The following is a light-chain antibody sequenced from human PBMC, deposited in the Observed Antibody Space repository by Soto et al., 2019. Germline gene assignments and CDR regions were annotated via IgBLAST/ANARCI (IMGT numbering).Light chain of an antibody. Sequence: DIQITQSPSSLSASVGDRLTITFRASQSISSYLNWYQQKPGKAPKLLIYAASSLQSGVPSRFSGSGSGTDFTLTISSLQPEDFATYYCQQSYSTPRTFGQGTKV. J-gene: IGKJ1*01. CDR3: QQSYSTPRT. CDR1: QSISSY. CDR2: AAS. V-gene: IGKV1-39*01.